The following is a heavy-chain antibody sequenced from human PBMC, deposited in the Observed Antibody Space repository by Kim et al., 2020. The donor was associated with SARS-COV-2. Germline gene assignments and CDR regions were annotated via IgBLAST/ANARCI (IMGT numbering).Heavy chain of an antibody. V-gene: IGHV3-43*02. Sequence: GGSLRLSCATSGFTFENYAIPWVRQSPGKGLEWLSLISGDGTDICYAASVKGRFTVSKDNSKNSLYLQMNTLTTEDTAFYFCAKESGNFGDPGEYLNYWGQGARVPVSS. CDR3: AKESGNFGDPGEYLNY. D-gene: IGHD4-17*01. CDR1: GFTFENYA. CDR2: ISGDGTDI. J-gene: IGHJ4*02.